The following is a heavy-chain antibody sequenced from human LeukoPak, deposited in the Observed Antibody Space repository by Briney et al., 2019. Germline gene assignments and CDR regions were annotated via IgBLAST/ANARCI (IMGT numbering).Heavy chain of an antibody. CDR3: ASLTYYDYVWGSYRRDY. J-gene: IGHJ4*02. V-gene: IGHV4-34*01. Sequence: SETLSLTCAVYGGSFSGYYWSWIRQPPGKGLEWIGEINHSGSTNYNPSLKSRVTISVDTSKNQFSLKLSSVTAADTAVYYCASLTYYDYVWGSYRRDYWGQGTLVTVSS. CDR1: GGSFSGYY. CDR2: INHSGST. D-gene: IGHD3-16*02.